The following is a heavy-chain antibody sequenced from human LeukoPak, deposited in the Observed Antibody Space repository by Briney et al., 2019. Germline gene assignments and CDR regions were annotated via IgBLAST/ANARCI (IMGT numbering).Heavy chain of an antibody. CDR3: ARDPPSRGYYLYYYYYYCMDV. J-gene: IGHJ6*03. V-gene: IGHV3-48*01. CDR2: ISSSSSTI. Sequence: GGSLRLSCAASGFTFSSYSMNWVRQAPGKGLEWVSYISSSSSTIYYADSVKGRFTISRDNAKNSLYLQMNSLRAEDTAVYYCARDPPSRGYYLYYYYYYCMDVWGKGTTVTVSS. CDR1: GFTFSSYS. D-gene: IGHD3-22*01.